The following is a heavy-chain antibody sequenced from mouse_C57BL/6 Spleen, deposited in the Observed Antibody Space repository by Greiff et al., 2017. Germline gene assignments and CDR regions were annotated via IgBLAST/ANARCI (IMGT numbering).Heavy chain of an antibody. V-gene: IGHV1-15*01. CDR2: IDPETGGT. D-gene: IGHD1-1*01. Sequence: QVQLQQSGAELVRPGASVTLSCKASGYTFTDYEMHWVKQTPVHGLEWIGAIDPETGGTAYNQKFKGKAILTADKSSSTAYMELRRLTSEDSAVYYCTRSGSSPSWFAYWGQGTLVTVSA. CDR3: TRSGSSPSWFAY. J-gene: IGHJ3*01. CDR1: GYTFTDYE.